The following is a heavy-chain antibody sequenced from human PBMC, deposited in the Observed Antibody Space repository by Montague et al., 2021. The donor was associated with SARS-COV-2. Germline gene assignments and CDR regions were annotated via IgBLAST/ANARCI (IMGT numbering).Heavy chain of an antibody. V-gene: IGHV4-34*01. CDR3: ARGARQGYGFRLGSFDS. CDR1: GGSFSGYY. D-gene: IGHD3-10*01. CDR2: INHSGST. J-gene: IGHJ4*02. Sequence: SETLSLTCAVYGGSFSGYYWNRIRKPPGKGPVSIGEINHSGSTNYNPSLKSRVTMSVDTSKNQFSLKLSSVTAADTAVYYCARGARQGYGFRLGSFDSWGQGTLVTVSS.